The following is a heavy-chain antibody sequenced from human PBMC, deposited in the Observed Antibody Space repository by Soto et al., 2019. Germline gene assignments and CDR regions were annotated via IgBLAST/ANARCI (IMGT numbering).Heavy chain of an antibody. CDR1: GGSFSSYY. CDR2: IYYIGRT. Sequence: QVQLQESGPGLVRPSETLSLTCTVSGGSFSSYYWTWIRQSPGKGLEWIGYIYYIGRTDHNPSLRARLAISIDTSKNQFSLRLNSMTAADTAVYYCAGRDCSGTNCYYLDYYYMDVWGKGTTVTVSS. V-gene: IGHV4-59*08. CDR3: AGRDCSGTNCYYLDYYYMDV. D-gene: IGHD2-2*01. J-gene: IGHJ6*03.